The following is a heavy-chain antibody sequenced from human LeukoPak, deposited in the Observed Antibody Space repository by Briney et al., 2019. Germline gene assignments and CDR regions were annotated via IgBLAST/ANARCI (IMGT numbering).Heavy chain of an antibody. D-gene: IGHD6-6*01. CDR3: ARRRYSSSSGEFDH. Sequence: GGSLRLSCAGSGFNFSSYSMSWVRQAPWKGLEFVSSISSSSSFIYYADSVKGRFTISRDNAKNSLYLQMNSLRAEDTALYYCARRRYSSSSGEFDHWGQGTLVTVSS. CDR2: ISSSSSFI. CDR1: GFNFSSYS. V-gene: IGHV3-21*04. J-gene: IGHJ4*02.